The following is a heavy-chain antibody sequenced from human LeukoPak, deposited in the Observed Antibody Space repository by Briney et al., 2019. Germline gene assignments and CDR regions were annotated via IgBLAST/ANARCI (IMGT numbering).Heavy chain of an antibody. V-gene: IGHV3-21*01. CDR3: ASTAVAISFQRVYFDY. J-gene: IGHJ4*02. Sequence: PGGSLRLSCAASGFTFSSYAMSWVRQAPGKGLEWVSSISSSSSYIYYADSVKDRFTISRDNAKNSLYLQMNSLRAEDTAVYYCASTAVAISFQRVYFDYWGQGTLVTVSS. D-gene: IGHD5-12*01. CDR1: GFTFSSYA. CDR2: ISSSSSYI.